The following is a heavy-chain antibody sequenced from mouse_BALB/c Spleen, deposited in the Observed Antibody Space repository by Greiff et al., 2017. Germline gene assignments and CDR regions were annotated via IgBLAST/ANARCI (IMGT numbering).Heavy chain of an antibody. D-gene: IGHD5-2*01. CDR2: INPSNGGT. J-gene: IGHJ2*01. CDR1: GYTFTSYY. CDR3: TRGIRGN. Sequence: QVQLQQSGAELVKPGASVKLSCKASGYTFTSYYMYWVKQRPGQGLEWIGEINPSNGGTNFNEKLKSKATLTVDKSSSTAYMQLSSLTSEDSAVYYCTRGIRGNWGEGTTLTVSS. V-gene: IGHV1S81*02.